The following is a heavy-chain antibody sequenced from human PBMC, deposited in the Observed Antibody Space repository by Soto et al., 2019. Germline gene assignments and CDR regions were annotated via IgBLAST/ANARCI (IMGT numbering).Heavy chain of an antibody. CDR3: ARSSIKPQVFMYPFDS. Sequence: SETLSLTCTVSGGSISSGGYYWSWIRQHPGKGLEWIGYIYCSGSTYYNPSLKSRVIISVDTSKNQFSLKLSSVTAADTAVYYCARSSIKPQVFMYPFDSWSQGTLVT. CDR1: GGSISSGGYY. J-gene: IGHJ4*02. D-gene: IGHD3-3*01. CDR2: IYCSGST. V-gene: IGHV4-31*03.